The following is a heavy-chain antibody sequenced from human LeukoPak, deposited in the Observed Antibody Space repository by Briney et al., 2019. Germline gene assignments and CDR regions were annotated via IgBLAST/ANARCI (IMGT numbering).Heavy chain of an antibody. Sequence: PGGSLRLSCAASGFTFSSYSMNWVRQAPGKGLEWVSSISSSSSYIYYADSVKGRFTISRDNAKNSLYLQMNNLRAEDTAVYYCARPRVPYSIAGVDYWGQGTLVTVSS. CDR3: ARPRVPYSIAGVDY. CDR1: GFTFSSYS. J-gene: IGHJ4*02. CDR2: ISSSSSYI. V-gene: IGHV3-21*01. D-gene: IGHD6-13*01.